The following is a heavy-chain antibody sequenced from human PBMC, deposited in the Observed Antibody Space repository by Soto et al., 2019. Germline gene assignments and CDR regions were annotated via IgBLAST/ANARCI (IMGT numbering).Heavy chain of an antibody. V-gene: IGHV1-18*01. CDR3: VMVDIYVTPTLQDV. CDR1: GYIFVNYG. Sequence: QVQLVQSGDEVKKPGASVKVSCKASGYIFVNYGIAWVRQAPGQGLECMGWISPYTGNTHSATKVQGRLTMTVDTSACKAYLDLGSLTSDETGVYYGVMVDIYVTPTLQDVWGQGTTVTVSS. D-gene: IGHD2-2*03. J-gene: IGHJ6*02. CDR2: ISPYTGNT.